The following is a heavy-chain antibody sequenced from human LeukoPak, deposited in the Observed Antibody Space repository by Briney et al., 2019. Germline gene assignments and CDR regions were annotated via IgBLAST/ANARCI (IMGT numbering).Heavy chain of an antibody. Sequence: PGGSLRLSCAASGFTFSSYAMSWVRQAPGKGLEWVSAISGSGGSTYYADSVKGRFTISRDNSKNTLYLQMNSLRAEDTAVYYCAKITSSSPTSQANDYWGQGTLVTVSS. CDR2: ISGSGGST. CDR1: GFTFSSYA. V-gene: IGHV3-23*01. J-gene: IGHJ4*02. CDR3: AKITSSSPTSQANDY. D-gene: IGHD6-6*01.